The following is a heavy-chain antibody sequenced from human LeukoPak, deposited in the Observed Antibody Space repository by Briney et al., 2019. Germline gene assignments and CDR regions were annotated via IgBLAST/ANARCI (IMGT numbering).Heavy chain of an antibody. CDR3: ARHPKEDSSGYQFDY. Sequence: GGSLRLSCAASGFTFSSYGMHWVRQAPGKGLEWVAFIHYDGSKKNYADSVKGRFTISRDNSKNTLYLQMNSLRAEDTAVYYCARHPKEDSSGYQFDYWGQGTLVTVSS. V-gene: IGHV3-30*02. CDR2: IHYDGSKK. J-gene: IGHJ4*02. D-gene: IGHD3-22*01. CDR1: GFTFSSYG.